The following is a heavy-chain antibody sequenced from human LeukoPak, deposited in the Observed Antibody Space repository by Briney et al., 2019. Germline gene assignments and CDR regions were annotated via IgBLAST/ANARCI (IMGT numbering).Heavy chain of an antibody. CDR1: GFTFSSYW. V-gene: IGHV3-7*01. Sequence: GGSLRLSCAASGFTFSSYWMSWVRQAPGKGLEWVANIKQDGSEKYYVDSVKGRFTISRDNAKNSLYLQTNSLRAEDTAVYYCARFVSSGWYNYYYYYMDVWGKGTTVTVSS. D-gene: IGHD6-19*01. J-gene: IGHJ6*03. CDR3: ARFVSSGWYNYYYYYMDV. CDR2: IKQDGSEK.